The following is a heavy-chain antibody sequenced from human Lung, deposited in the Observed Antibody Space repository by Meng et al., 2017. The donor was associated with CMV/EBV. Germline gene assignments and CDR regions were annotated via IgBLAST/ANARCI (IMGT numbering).Heavy chain of an antibody. D-gene: IGHD2-21*02. CDR1: GFTFRTYW. J-gene: IGHJ6*02. V-gene: IGHV3-7*01. CDR2: IKQDGSEK. CDR3: ARDRLVTTFYYFYGMDV. Sequence: ESXKISXAASGFTFRTYWMTWVRQVPGKGLEWVANIKQDGSEKYYVDSVKGRFTISRDNTKNSVFLQMNSLRAEDTAVYYCARDRLVTTFYYFYGMDVWGQGTTVTVSS.